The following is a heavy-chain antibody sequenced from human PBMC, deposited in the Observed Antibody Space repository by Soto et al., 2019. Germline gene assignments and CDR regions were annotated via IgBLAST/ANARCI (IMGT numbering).Heavy chain of an antibody. CDR1: GGTFSRYS. D-gene: IGHD6-13*01. Sequence: SVKVSCKASGGTFSRYSISWVRQAPGQGLEWMGGIIPIFGTANYAQKFQGRVTITADESTSTAYMELSSLRSEDTAVYYCARGVKEQLVADWFDPWGQGTLVTVSS. V-gene: IGHV1-69*13. CDR3: ARGVKEQLVADWFDP. J-gene: IGHJ5*02. CDR2: IIPIFGTA.